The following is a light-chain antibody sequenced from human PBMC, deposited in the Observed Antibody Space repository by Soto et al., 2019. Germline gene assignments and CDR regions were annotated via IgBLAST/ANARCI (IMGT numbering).Light chain of an antibody. CDR2: TNN. V-gene: IGLV1-47*02. CDR1: RPSIGSNH. CDR3: AALHDSLIGVI. J-gene: IGLJ2*01. Sequence: QSVLTQPPSASGTPGQRVTISCSGSRPSIGSNHVYWYQQLPGMAPTLLIYTNNQRPSGVPDRFSAAKSGTSASLAISGLRSEDEADYYCAALHDSLIGVIFGGGTKRTVL.